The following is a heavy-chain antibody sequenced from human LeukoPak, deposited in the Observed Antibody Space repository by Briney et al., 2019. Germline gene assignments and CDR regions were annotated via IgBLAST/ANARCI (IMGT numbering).Heavy chain of an antibody. Sequence: GESLQISCKGSGYSFTSYWIGWVRQMPGKGLEWMGIIYPGDSDTRYSPSFQGQVTISADKSISTAYLQWSSLKASDTAMYYCARNGTAARTEDDYYYYYMDVWGKGTTVTVSS. D-gene: IGHD6-6*01. CDR2: IYPGDSDT. V-gene: IGHV5-51*01. CDR1: GYSFTSYW. CDR3: ARNGTAARTEDDYYYYYMDV. J-gene: IGHJ6*03.